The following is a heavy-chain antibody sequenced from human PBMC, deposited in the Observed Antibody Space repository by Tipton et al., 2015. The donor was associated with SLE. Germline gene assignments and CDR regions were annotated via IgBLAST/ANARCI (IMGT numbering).Heavy chain of an antibody. Sequence: GLVKPSETLSLTCAVYGASFNDYYWSWIRQPPGKGLEWIGEINHSGNTNYNPSLKSRITISVDRSKNQLSLKLNSVTAADTAVYYCARDPMVLDGITARTFDYWGQGTLVTVSS. J-gene: IGHJ4*02. CDR2: INHSGNT. CDR3: ARDPMVLDGITARTFDY. CDR1: GASFNDYY. D-gene: IGHD6-6*01. V-gene: IGHV4-34*01.